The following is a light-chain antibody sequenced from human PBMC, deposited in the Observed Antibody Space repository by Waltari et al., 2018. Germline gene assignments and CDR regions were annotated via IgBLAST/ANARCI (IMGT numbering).Light chain of an antibody. V-gene: IGLV1-51*02. CDR2: ENN. J-gene: IGLJ3*02. CDR1: NSNIGTNY. Sequence: QSVLTQPPSVSAAPGQKVTIPCSGSNSNIGTNYVSWYQQLPGKAPKLFISENNKRPSGIPARFSGSKSGTSATLGITGLQTGDEADYYCGTRDSSLGDWVFGGGTKVTVL. CDR3: GTRDSSLGDWV.